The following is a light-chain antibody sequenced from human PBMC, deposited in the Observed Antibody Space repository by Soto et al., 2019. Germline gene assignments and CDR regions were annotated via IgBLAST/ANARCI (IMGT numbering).Light chain of an antibody. CDR1: QTVKNNY. Sequence: EVVLTQSPGTLSLSPGERVTLYCRPSQTVKNNYLAWYQQKPGRAPRLLIFGAFNSATGIPDRFSGSVSGTYFTLTISRLEPEDFAMYYCQQYDTSPLTFGGGTKVAI. V-gene: IGKV3-20*01. CDR2: GAF. CDR3: QQYDTSPLT. J-gene: IGKJ4*01.